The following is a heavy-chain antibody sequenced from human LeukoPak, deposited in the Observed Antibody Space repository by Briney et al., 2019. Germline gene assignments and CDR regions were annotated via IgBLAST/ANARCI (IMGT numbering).Heavy chain of an antibody. CDR1: GDSISSGDYY. CDR2: IYYSGST. D-gene: IGHD3-16*02. CDR3: ASPAGYVWGSYRYRNAFDI. Sequence: SETLSLTCTVSGDSISSGDYYWGWIHQPPGKGLEWIGSIYYSGSTYYNPSLKSRVTISVDTSKNQFSLKLSSVTAADTAVYYCASPAGYVWGSYRYRNAFDIWGQGTMVTVSS. V-gene: IGHV4-39*01. J-gene: IGHJ3*02.